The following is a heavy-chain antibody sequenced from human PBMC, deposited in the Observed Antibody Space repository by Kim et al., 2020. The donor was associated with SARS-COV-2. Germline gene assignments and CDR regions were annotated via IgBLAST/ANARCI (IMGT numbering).Heavy chain of an antibody. J-gene: IGHJ5*02. D-gene: IGHD1-26*01. CDR3: ARGGGSYPATWFDP. Sequence: SPSFQGQVTISADKSISTAYLQWSSLKASDSAMYYCARGGGSYPATWFDPWGQGTLVTVSS. V-gene: IGHV5-51*01.